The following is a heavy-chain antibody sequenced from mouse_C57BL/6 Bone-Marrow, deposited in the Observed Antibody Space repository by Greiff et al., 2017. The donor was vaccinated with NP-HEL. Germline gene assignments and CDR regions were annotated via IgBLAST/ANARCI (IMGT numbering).Heavy chain of an antibody. CDR2: IDPETGGT. CDR1: GYTFTDYE. CDR3: TSSYDYYYFDY. Sequence: VHLVESGAELVRPGASVTLSCKASGYTFTDYEMHWVKQTPVHGLEWIGAIDPETGGTAYNQKFKGKAILTADKSSSTAYMELRSLTSEDSAVYYCTSSYDYYYFDYWGQGTTLTVSS. D-gene: IGHD2-4*01. J-gene: IGHJ2*01. V-gene: IGHV1-15*01.